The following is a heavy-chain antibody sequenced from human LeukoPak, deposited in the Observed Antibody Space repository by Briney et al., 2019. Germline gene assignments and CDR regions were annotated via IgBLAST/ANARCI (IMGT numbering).Heavy chain of an antibody. CDR2: ISSSSSYI. V-gene: IGHV3-21*01. Sequence: KSGGSLRLSCAASGFTFSSYAMSWVRQAPGKGLEWVSSISSSSSYIYYADSVKGRFTISRDNAKNSLYLQMNSLRAEDTAVYYCARVLSSSRPLYYFDYWGQGTLVTVSS. CDR3: ARVLSSSRPLYYFDY. CDR1: GFTFSSYA. D-gene: IGHD6-6*01. J-gene: IGHJ4*02.